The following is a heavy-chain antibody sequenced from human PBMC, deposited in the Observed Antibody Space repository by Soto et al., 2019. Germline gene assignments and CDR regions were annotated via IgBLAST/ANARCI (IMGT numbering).Heavy chain of an antibody. V-gene: IGHV3-74*01. J-gene: IGHJ4*02. CDR2: INSDGSST. Sequence: EVQLVESGGGLVQPGGSLRLSCAASGFTFSSYWMHWVRQAPGKGLVWVSRINSDGSSTSYADSVKGRFTISRDNAKNTLYLQMNSLRAEDTAVYYCAREGCSGGSCFDLDYWGQGTLVTVSS. CDR3: AREGCSGGSCFDLDY. CDR1: GFTFSSYW. D-gene: IGHD2-15*01.